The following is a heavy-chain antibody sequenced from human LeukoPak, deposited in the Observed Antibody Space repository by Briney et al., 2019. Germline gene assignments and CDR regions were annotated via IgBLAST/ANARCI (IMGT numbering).Heavy chain of an antibody. D-gene: IGHD6-13*01. J-gene: IGHJ4*02. CDR1: GGSISSDY. CDR3: ARERIAAAGRGSFAY. CDR2: IYYSEST. V-gene: IGHV4-59*01. Sequence: SETLSLTCTVSGGSISSDYWSWIRQPPGKGLEWIGYIYYSESTNYNPSLKSRVTISVDTSKHQFSLKLSSVTAADTAVYYCARERIAAAGRGSFAYWGQGTLVTVSS.